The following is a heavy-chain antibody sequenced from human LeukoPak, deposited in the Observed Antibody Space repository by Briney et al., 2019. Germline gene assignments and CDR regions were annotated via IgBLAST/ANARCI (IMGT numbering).Heavy chain of an antibody. D-gene: IGHD3-10*01. CDR1: GGSISSSSYY. CDR3: ARAFTPGIRRALWFGDLL. V-gene: IGHV3-11*04. J-gene: IGHJ4*02. CDR2: ISSRSGSSI. Sequence: LSLTCTVSGGSISSSSYYWGWIRQAPGKGLEWVSYISSRSGSSIYYADSVKGRFTVSRDNAKNSLYLQMNSLRVGDTGLYYCARAFTPGIRRALWFGDLLRAQGTLVTVSS.